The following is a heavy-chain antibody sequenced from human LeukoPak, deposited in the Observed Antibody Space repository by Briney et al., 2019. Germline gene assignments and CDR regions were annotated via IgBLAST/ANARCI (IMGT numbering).Heavy chain of an antibody. V-gene: IGHV4-59*01. CDR2: IYYSGST. CDR3: ATAGPISGRHNYFDS. CDR1: GGSITGSY. D-gene: IGHD3-10*01. Sequence: PSETLSLTCTVSGGSITGSYWRWLRQPPGKGLEYIGYIYYSGSTNYNPSLKSRVTISVDTSKNQFSLKLTSVTAADTAVYYCATAGPISGRHNYFDSWGQGTLVTVSS. J-gene: IGHJ4*02.